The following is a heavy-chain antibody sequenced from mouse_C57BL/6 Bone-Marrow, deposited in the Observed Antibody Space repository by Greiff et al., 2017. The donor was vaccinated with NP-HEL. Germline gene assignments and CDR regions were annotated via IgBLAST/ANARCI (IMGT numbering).Heavy chain of an antibody. V-gene: IGHV2-5*01. CDR2: IWRGGST. CDR1: GFSLTSYG. D-gene: IGHD4-1*01. Sequence: VQLQQSGPGLVQPSQSLSITCTVSGFSLTSYGVHWVRQSPGKGLEWLGVIWRGGSTDYNAAFMSRLSITKDNSKSQVFFKMNRLQADDTAIYYCDKIGDWDYFGYWGKGTTLTGSS. J-gene: IGHJ2*01. CDR3: DKIGDWDYFGY.